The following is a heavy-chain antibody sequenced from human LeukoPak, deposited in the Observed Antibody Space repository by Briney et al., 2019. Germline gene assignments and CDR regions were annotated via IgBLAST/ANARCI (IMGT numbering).Heavy chain of an antibody. CDR1: GGIFSSYG. CDR2: IIPIFGTA. V-gene: IGHV1-69*13. Sequence: SVKVSCKASGGIFSSYGISWVRQAPGQGLEWVGGIIPIFGTANYAQKFQGRVTITADESTSTAYMELSSLGSENTAVYYCARPKNGHYYGSGSYHYWGQGTLVTVSS. CDR3: ARPKNGHYYGSGSYHY. J-gene: IGHJ4*02. D-gene: IGHD3-10*01.